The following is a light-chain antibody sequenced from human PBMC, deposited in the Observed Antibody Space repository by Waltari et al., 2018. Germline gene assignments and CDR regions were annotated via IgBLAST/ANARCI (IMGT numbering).Light chain of an antibody. CDR3: QHYVRLAVT. Sequence: EIVLTQSPGTLSLSAGDRATLSCRASETVGRYLVWYQQKPGQAPRLLIYDASSRATGIADRFRGSGSGTDFSLTISRLEPEDFAVYDCQHYVRLAVTFGQGTKVEIK. CDR1: ETVGRY. V-gene: IGKV3-20*01. J-gene: IGKJ1*01. CDR2: DAS.